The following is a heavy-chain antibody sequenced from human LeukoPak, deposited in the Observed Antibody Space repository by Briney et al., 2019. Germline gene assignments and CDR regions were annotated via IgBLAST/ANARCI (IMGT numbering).Heavy chain of an antibody. Sequence: GASVKVSCKASGGTFSSYAISWVRQAPGQGLEWMGRIIPILGIANYAQKFQGRVTITADKSTSTAYMELSSLRSEDTAVYYCAILFAGDFWSGYPIDYWGQGTLVTVSS. CDR3: AILFAGDFWSGYPIDY. D-gene: IGHD3-3*01. CDR1: GGTFSSYA. CDR2: IIPILGIA. V-gene: IGHV1-69*04. J-gene: IGHJ4*02.